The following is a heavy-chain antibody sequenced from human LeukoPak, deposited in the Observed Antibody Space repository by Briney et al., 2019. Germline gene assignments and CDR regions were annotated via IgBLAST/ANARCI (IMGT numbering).Heavy chain of an antibody. V-gene: IGHV4-39*07. J-gene: IGHJ5*02. CDR1: GGSISNSSYY. CDR3: AREVVGATSWFDP. Sequence: SETLSLTCTVSGGSISNSSYYWGWIRQPPGKGLEWIGSIYYSGSTYYNPSLKSRVTISVDTSKNQFSLKLSSVTAADTAVYYCAREVVGATSWFDPWGQGTLVTVSS. CDR2: IYYSGST. D-gene: IGHD1-26*01.